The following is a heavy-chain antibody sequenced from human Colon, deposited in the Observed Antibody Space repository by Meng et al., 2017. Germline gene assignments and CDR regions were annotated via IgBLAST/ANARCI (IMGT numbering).Heavy chain of an antibody. CDR2: NYYTGST. D-gene: IGHD3-22*01. J-gene: IGHJ4*02. V-gene: IGHV4-61*01. CDR1: GGSVSSGSYY. CDR3: ARGASDYDFDY. Sequence: LQEPGPGRVEPTDTLSLTCTASGGSVSSGSYYWSCIRQHPGKGLEWMGYNYYTGSTNYNPALKSRVTISVDTYKNQFSLKLSSVTAADTAVYYCARGASDYDFDYWGQGTLVTVSS.